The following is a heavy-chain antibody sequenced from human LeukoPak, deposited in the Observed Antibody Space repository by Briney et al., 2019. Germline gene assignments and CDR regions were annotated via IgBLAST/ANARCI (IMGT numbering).Heavy chain of an antibody. D-gene: IGHD6-6*01. CDR3: VRRGSYFDY. V-gene: IGHV3-23*01. Sequence: GGSLRLSCAASGFTFSNYAMSWVRQAPGKGLEWVSIISLTVGSTYYADSGKGRFTISRDNSKNTLYLHINSLRAEDTARYYCVRRGSYFDYWGQGTLVAVSS. CDR1: GFTFSNYA. J-gene: IGHJ4*02. CDR2: ISLTVGST.